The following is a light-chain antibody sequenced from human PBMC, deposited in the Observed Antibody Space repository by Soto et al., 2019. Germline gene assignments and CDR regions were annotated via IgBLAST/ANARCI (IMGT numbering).Light chain of an antibody. CDR2: EVS. CDR1: QSLVYSDGNTY. CDR3: MQGTHWPPT. V-gene: IGKV2-30*01. Sequence: DVVMTQSPLSLPVTLGQPASISCRSSQSLVYSDGNTYLSWFQQRPGQSPRRLIYEVSNRDSGVPDRFSGGGSGTDFTLKISRVEAEDVGAYYCMQGTHWPPTFGQGTKLEIK. J-gene: IGKJ2*01.